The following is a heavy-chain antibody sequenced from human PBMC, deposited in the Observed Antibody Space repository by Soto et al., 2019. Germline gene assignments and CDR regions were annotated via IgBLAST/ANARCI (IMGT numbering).Heavy chain of an antibody. CDR3: ARELPYCGGDCYSRPLDY. CDR1: GFTFSSYS. D-gene: IGHD2-21*02. CDR2: ISSSSSTI. J-gene: IGHJ4*02. Sequence: GGSLRLSCAASGFTFSSYSMNWVRQAPGKGLEWVSYISSSSSTIYYADSVKGRFTISRDNAKNSLYLQMNSLRDEDTAVYYCARELPYCGGDCYSRPLDYWGQGTLVTVSS. V-gene: IGHV3-48*02.